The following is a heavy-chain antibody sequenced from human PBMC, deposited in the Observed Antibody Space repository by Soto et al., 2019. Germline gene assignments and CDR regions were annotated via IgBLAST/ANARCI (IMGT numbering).Heavy chain of an antibody. CDR1: GFTFSSYS. CDR2: ISSSSSTI. J-gene: IGHJ4*02. CDR3: ARDLIAVAGGSHSGFDY. D-gene: IGHD6-19*01. Sequence: GGSLRLSCAASGFTFSSYSMNWVRQAPGKGLEWVSYISSSSSTIYYADSVKGRFTISRDNAKNSLYLQMNSLRAEDTAVYYCARDLIAVAGGSHSGFDYWGQGTLVTVSS. V-gene: IGHV3-48*01.